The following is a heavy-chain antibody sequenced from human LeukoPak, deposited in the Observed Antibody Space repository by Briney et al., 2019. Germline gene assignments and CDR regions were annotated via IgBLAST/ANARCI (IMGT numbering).Heavy chain of an antibody. CDR1: GGTFDDYA. CDR3: ATGNDILTSFYE. CDR2: ISWNSVDV. V-gene: IGHV3-9*01. D-gene: IGHD3-9*01. Sequence: GRSLRLSCVLSGGTFDDYAMHWVRQSPGRGLEWVSGISWNSVDVVYTASVRGRFTISRDNAKNSSYLQMNNLRPEDTALYYCATGNDILTSFYEWGLGTLVTVSS. J-gene: IGHJ4*02.